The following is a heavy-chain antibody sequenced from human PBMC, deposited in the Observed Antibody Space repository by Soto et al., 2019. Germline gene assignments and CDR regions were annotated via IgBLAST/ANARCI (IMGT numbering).Heavy chain of an antibody. D-gene: IGHD3-9*01. CDR3: AKRHLYDILTGYYTYYYYGMDV. Sequence: HPGGSLRRSCGASGFTFSSYAMSWGRQAPGKGLEWVSAISGSGGSTYYADSVKGRFTISRDNSKNTLYLQMNSLRAEDTAVYYCAKRHLYDILTGYYTYYYYGMDVWGQGTTVTVSS. J-gene: IGHJ6*02. CDR2: ISGSGGST. V-gene: IGHV3-23*01. CDR1: GFTFSSYA.